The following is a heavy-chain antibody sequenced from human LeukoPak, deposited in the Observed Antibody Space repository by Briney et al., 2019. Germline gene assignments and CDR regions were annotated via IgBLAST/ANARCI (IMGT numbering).Heavy chain of an antibody. CDR3: TTDLGTYYHGSQRLIPIDY. V-gene: IGHV3-15*01. CDR1: GFTFTNAW. J-gene: IGHJ4*02. D-gene: IGHD3-10*01. Sequence: GGSLRLSCADSGFTFTNAWMSWVRRAPGKGLEWIGRIKSKTDGETTNYAEPVRGRFTISRDDSKSAVYLQMNSLKIEDTAVYYCTTDLGTYYHGSQRLIPIDYWGQGTLVTVSS. CDR2: IKSKTDGETT.